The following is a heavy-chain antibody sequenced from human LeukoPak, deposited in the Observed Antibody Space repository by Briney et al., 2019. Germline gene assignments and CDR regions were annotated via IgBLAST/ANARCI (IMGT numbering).Heavy chain of an antibody. CDR3: ARQTTVTTDAWDGFDY. V-gene: IGHV3-21*01. Sequence: GGSLRLFCAASGFPINSYTMNWVRQAPGKGLEWVSSISSSGIYIYYADSVKGRFTISRDNAKNSLYLQMNSLRAEDTAVYYCARQTTVTTDAWDGFDYWGQGTLVTVSS. CDR2: ISSSGIYI. D-gene: IGHD4-17*01. CDR1: GFPINSYT. J-gene: IGHJ4*02.